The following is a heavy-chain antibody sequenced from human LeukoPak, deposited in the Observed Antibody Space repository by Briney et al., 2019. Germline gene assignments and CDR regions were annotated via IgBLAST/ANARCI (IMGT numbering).Heavy chain of an antibody. CDR2: ISVSGSST. CDR1: GFTFSKFG. J-gene: IGHJ4*02. V-gene: IGHV3-21*04. D-gene: IGHD3-22*01. Sequence: GGSLRLSCIGSGFTFSKFGMSWVRQAPGKGLEWVSIISVSGSSTNYADSVKGRFTISRDNAKNSLYLQMNSLRAEDTAVYFCARGSGYYDRVLDYWGQGTLVTVSS. CDR3: ARGSGYYDRVLDY.